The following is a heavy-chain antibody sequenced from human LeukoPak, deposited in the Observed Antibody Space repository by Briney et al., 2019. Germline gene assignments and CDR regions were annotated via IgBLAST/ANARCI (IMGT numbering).Heavy chain of an antibody. CDR1: GFPVGRSY. V-gene: IGHV3-66*02. CDR2: IYSGGPT. Sequence: GGSLRLSCAASGFPVGRSYMTWVRQAPGKGLDWVSTIYSGGPTYYADSVKGRFTISRDNSKNTLYLLMNSLRIEDTAVYYCARSPSLHYFENWGQGTLVTVSS. CDR3: ARSPSLHYFEN. J-gene: IGHJ4*02.